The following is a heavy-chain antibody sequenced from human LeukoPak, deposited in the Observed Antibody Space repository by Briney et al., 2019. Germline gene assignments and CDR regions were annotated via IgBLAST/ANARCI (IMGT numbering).Heavy chain of an antibody. J-gene: IGHJ4*02. CDR2: INSDGSST. CDR3: ARVYSSGWYVGDY. Sequence: GGSLRLSCAASGFTFSSYWMHWVRQAPGKGLVWVSRINSDGSSTSYADSVKGRFTISRDNAKNTLYLQMNGLRAEDTAVYYCARVYSSGWYVGDYWGQGTLVTVSS. V-gene: IGHV3-74*01. CDR1: GFTFSSYW. D-gene: IGHD6-19*01.